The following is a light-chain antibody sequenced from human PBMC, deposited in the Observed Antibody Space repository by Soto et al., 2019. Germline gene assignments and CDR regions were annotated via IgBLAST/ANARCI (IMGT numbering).Light chain of an antibody. CDR1: LAIGDS. V-gene: IGKV1-39*01. Sequence: DIQMTQSPSSLSASIGDRVTITCRASLAIGDSLSWVQQKAGKPPTLLIYGRSALQHGVPPRFSGSGSGSDFTLTISRLQHEDFATYYCQQTYILPRTFGQGTKVDLK. CDR2: GRS. J-gene: IGKJ1*01. CDR3: QQTYILPRT.